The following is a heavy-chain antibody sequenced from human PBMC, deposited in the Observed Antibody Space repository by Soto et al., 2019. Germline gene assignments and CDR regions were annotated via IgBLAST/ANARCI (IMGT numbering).Heavy chain of an antibody. CDR3: TTYHGDYNFDH. CDR1: GYTLNEVA. CDR2: FDPDEAET. J-gene: IGHJ5*02. Sequence: GASVKVSCKVSGYTLNEVAMHWVRQAPGKGLEWLGGFDPDEAETIYAQHFQGRVTMTEDTSTDTVYMELSSLRSEDTALYFCTTYHGDYNFDHWGQGTLVTVPS. V-gene: IGHV1-24*01. D-gene: IGHD4-17*01.